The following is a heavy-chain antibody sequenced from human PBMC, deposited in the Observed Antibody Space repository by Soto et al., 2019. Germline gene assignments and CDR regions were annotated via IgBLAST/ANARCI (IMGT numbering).Heavy chain of an antibody. V-gene: IGHV4-61*01. D-gene: IGHD5-18*01. J-gene: IGHJ2*01. Sequence: PSETLSLTCTVSGGSVSSGSYYWSWIRQPPGKGLEWIGYIYYSGSTNYNPSLKSRVTISVDTSKNQFSLKLSSVTAADTAVYYCARVSPPEDSARWIPYWYFDLWGRGXLVTVYS. CDR1: GGSVSSGSYY. CDR3: ARVSPPEDSARWIPYWYFDL. CDR2: IYYSGST.